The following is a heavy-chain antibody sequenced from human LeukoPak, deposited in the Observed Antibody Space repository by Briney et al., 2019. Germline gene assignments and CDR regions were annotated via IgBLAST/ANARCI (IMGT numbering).Heavy chain of an antibody. CDR1: GYSFASYD. D-gene: IGHD3-22*01. CDR2: INPNTGTS. Sequence: ASVKVSCKASGYSFASYDINWVRQATGQRLEWMGWINPNTGTSGYAQRFKDRVTFTRDTSTSTVYMEVSSLKSEDTAVYYCARARGWVKDSWGQGTLVTVSS. V-gene: IGHV1-8*01. J-gene: IGHJ4*02. CDR3: ARARGWVKDS.